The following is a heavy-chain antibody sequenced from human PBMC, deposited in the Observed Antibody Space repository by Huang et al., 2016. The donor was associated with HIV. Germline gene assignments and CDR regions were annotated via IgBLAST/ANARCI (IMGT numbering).Heavy chain of an antibody. CDR3: ARVTRYFYDTSAHEAWFDP. D-gene: IGHD3-22*01. V-gene: IGHV4-30-4*01. Sequence: QVQLQESGPGLLNPSQTLSLTCTVSGGSIRSGGYYWSWIRQPPGRGLEWIGNSYNSGTTHYNPYLKSRIISAVDTSKNQFSLKLYSVTAADTAVYFCARVTRYFYDTSAHEAWFDPWGQGTLVTVSS. CDR2: SYNSGTT. CDR1: GGSIRSGGYY. J-gene: IGHJ5*02.